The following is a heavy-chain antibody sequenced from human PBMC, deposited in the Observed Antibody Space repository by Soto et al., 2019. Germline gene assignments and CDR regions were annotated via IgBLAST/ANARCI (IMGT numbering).Heavy chain of an antibody. D-gene: IGHD2-15*01. Sequence: QVQLVQSGAEEKKPGASVKVSCKASGYTFTSYAMHWVRQAPGQRLEWMGWINAGNGNTKYSQKFQGRVTITRDTSASTAYMELSSLRSEDTAVYYCARDRVGGGAYWGQGTLVTVSS. CDR3: ARDRVGGGAY. CDR1: GYTFTSYA. CDR2: INAGNGNT. J-gene: IGHJ4*02. V-gene: IGHV1-3*05.